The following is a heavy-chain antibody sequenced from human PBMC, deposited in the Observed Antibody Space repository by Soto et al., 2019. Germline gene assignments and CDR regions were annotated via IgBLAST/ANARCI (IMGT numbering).Heavy chain of an antibody. V-gene: IGHV3-30-3*01. CDR2: ISYDGSNK. Sequence: VGSLRLSCAASGFTFSSYAMHWVRQAPGKGLEWVAVISYDGSNKYYADSVKGRFTISRDNSKNTLYLQMNSLRAEDTAVYYCARDYSYGPWNYYGMDVWGQGTTVTVSS. CDR3: ARDYSYGPWNYYGMDV. CDR1: GFTFSSYA. J-gene: IGHJ6*02. D-gene: IGHD5-18*01.